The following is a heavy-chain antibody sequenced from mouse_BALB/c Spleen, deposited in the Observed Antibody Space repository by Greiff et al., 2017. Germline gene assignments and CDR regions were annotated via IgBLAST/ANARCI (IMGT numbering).Heavy chain of an antibody. D-gene: IGHD1-2*01. V-gene: IGHV1-87*01. J-gene: IGHJ2*01. CDR3: ARSRAATDYFDY. CDR2: IYPGDGDT. CDR1: GYTFTSYW. Sequence: VQLQRSGAELARPGASVKLSCKASGYTFTSYWMQWVNQRPGQGLDWIGAIYPGDGDTRYTQKFKGKATLTADKSSSTAYMQLSSLASEDSAVYYCARSRAATDYFDYWGQGTTLTVSS.